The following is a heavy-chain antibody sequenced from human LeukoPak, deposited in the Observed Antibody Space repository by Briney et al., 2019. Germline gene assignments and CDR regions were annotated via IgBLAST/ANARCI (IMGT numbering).Heavy chain of an antibody. Sequence: SQTLSLTCAVSGGSISSGGYSWSWIRPPPGKGLEWIGYIYHSGSPYYNPSLKSRVTISVDRSKNQFSLKLSSVTAADTAVYYCARADGDYPNWCDPWGQGTLVTVSS. V-gene: IGHV4-30-2*01. J-gene: IGHJ5*02. CDR2: IYHSGSP. D-gene: IGHD4-17*01. CDR3: ARADGDYPNWCDP. CDR1: GGSISSGGYS.